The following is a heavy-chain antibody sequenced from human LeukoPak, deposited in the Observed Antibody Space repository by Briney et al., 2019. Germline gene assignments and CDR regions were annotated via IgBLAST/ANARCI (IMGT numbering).Heavy chain of an antibody. D-gene: IGHD3-22*01. CDR2: INPNRGGT. V-gene: IGHV1-2*02. J-gene: IGHJ4*02. Sequence: ASVNVSCKASGYTFTGYYMHGVRQAPGQGLEWMGWINPNRGGTNYAQKFQGRVIMTRDTSISTAYLELRRLRSDDTSVYYCARRPPLYYYDSSGYPLPTVDYWGQGTLVTVSS. CDR1: GYTFTGYY. CDR3: ARRPPLYYYDSSGYPLPTVDY.